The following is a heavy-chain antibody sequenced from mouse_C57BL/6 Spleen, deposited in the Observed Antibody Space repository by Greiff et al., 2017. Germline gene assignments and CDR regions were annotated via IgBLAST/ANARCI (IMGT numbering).Heavy chain of an antibody. Sequence: VQLQQSVTVLARPGASVKMSCKTSGYTFTSNWMHWVKQRPGQGLEWIGTIYPGNSDTSYNPKFKGKAKLTAVTSASTAYRELSSLTNEDSAVYYCTREGGYDGFDYWGQGTTLTVSS. V-gene: IGHV1-5*01. CDR3: TREGGYDGFDY. D-gene: IGHD2-2*01. CDR2: IYPGNSDT. J-gene: IGHJ2*01. CDR1: GYTFTSNW.